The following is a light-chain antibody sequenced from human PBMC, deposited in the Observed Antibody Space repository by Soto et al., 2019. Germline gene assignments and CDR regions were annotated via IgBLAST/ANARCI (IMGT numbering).Light chain of an antibody. V-gene: IGKV1-39*01. J-gene: IGKJ1*01. CDR3: QQTYTTPWT. CDR1: QSISSW. Sequence: IQMTESPSSLSASVGDRVTITCRASQSISSWLAWYQQKPGKAPKNVSYAASSLQTGVPSTFSGSGSGTDFTLTISSLKPEDFATYYCQQTYTTPWTFGQGTKVDIK. CDR2: AAS.